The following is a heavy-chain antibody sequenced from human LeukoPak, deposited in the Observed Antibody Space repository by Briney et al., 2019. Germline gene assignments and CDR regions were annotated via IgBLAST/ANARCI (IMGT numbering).Heavy chain of an antibody. CDR2: IYYSGST. D-gene: IGHD3-22*01. J-gene: IGHJ4*02. CDR3: ARDEYYYDSSHFDY. Sequence: SETLSLTCTVSGGSISSSSYYWGWIRQPPGKGLEWIGSIYYSGSTYYNPSLKSRVTISVDTSKNQFSLKLSSVTAADTAVYYCARDEYYYDSSHFDYWGQGTLVTVSS. CDR1: GGSISSSSYY. V-gene: IGHV4-39*02.